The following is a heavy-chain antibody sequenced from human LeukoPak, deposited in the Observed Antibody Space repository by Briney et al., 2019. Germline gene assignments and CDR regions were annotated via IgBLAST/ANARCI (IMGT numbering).Heavy chain of an antibody. J-gene: IGHJ4*02. CDR2: ISGSGGST. CDR3: AKDKRRITIFGVVIIPTFDY. D-gene: IGHD3-3*01. Sequence: PGGSLRLSCAASGFTFSSYAMSWVRQAPGKGLEWVSAISGSGGSTYCADSVKGRFTISRDNSKNTLYLQMNSLRAEDTAVYYCAKDKRRITIFGVVIIPTFDYWGQGTLVTVSS. V-gene: IGHV3-23*01. CDR1: GFTFSSYA.